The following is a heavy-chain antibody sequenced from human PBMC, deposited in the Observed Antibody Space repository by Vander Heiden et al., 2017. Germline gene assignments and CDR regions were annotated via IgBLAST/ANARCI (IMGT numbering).Heavy chain of an antibody. CDR2: ISGSGGST. V-gene: IGHV3-23*01. D-gene: IGHD1-26*01. J-gene: IGHJ4*02. Sequence: EVHPLASGGGLVQPGGYLRPPCAASGFTFSSYAMTWVRQAPGKGLEWVSSISGSGGSTHYADSVKGRFTISRDNSKNTLDLQMNSLRAEDTAVYYCARTSGKYYFDYWGQGTPVTVSS. CDR1: GFTFSSYA. CDR3: ARTSGKYYFDY.